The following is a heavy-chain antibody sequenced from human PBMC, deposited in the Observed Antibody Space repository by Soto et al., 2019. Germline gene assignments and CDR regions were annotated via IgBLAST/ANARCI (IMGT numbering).Heavy chain of an antibody. V-gene: IGHV1-69*02. Sequence: QVHLVQSGTEAKKPGSSVTVSCKASGGTLSDYTFVWVRQAPGQGLECMGRIIPLLGITHNAQNLQGRITRTAHKSSAAVYMELSSLSSADTAVYSCAARGVTGLRALAVWGQGTTVPVSS. CDR3: AARGVTGLRALAV. CDR1: GGTLSDYT. J-gene: IGHJ6*02. D-gene: IGHD3-10*01. CDR2: IIPLLGIT.